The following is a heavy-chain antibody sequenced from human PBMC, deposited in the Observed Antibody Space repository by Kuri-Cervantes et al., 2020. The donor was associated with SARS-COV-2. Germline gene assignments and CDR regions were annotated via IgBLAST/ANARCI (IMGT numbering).Heavy chain of an antibody. CDR2: INHSGST. V-gene: IGHV4-34*01. D-gene: IGHD6-25*01. Sequence: ESLKISCAVYGGSFSGFYWSWIRQPPGKGLEWIGEINHSGSTNYNPSLKSRVTISVDTSKNQFSLKLSSMTAADTAVYYCARGQARLRGWFDPWGQGTLVTVSS. J-gene: IGHJ5*02. CDR1: GGSFSGFY. CDR3: ARGQARLRGWFDP.